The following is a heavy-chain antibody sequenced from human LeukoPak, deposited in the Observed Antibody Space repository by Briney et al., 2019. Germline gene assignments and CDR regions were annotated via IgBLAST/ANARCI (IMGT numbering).Heavy chain of an antibody. CDR2: ISGSGGST. CDR1: GFTFSSYA. J-gene: IGHJ4*02. Sequence: GGSLRLSCAASGFTFSSYAMSWVRQAPGKGLEWVSAISGSGGSTYYADSVKGRLTISRDNSKNTLYLQMNSLRAEDTVVYYCAKDAPVNIVVVPAANSWGQGILVTVSS. D-gene: IGHD2-2*01. CDR3: AKDAPVNIVVVPAANS. V-gene: IGHV3-23*01.